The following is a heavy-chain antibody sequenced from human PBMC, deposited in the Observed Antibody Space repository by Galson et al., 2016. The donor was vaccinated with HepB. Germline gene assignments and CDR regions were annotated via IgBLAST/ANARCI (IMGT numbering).Heavy chain of an antibody. D-gene: IGHD2-15*01. CDR1: GFTFSSYA. J-gene: IGHJ4*02. CDR3: TKDALASDY. V-gene: IGHV3-23*01. Sequence: SLRLSCAASGFTFSSYAMSWVRQAPGKGLEWVSSISGSGGSTYYRDSVKGRSTISRDNSKNTLYLQMNSLRAEDTAVYYCTKDALASDYWGQGTLVTVSS. CDR2: ISGSGGST.